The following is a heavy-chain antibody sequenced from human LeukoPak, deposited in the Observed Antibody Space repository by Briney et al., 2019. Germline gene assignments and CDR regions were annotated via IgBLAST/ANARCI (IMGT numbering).Heavy chain of an antibody. J-gene: IGHJ4*02. CDR1: GFTFNAYH. CDR2: ITNGGNSGYTI. CDR3: AREDGYNTFDY. Sequence: GGSLRLSCAASGFTFNAYHMSWIRQAPGKGLEWISSITNGGNSGYTIYYADSVKGRFTISRDNSKNTLYLQMGSLRAEDMAVYYCAREDGYNTFDYWGQGTLVTVSS. D-gene: IGHD5-24*01. V-gene: IGHV3-11*04.